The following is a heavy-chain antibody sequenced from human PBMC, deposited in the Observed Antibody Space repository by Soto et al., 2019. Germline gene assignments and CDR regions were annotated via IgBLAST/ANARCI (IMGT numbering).Heavy chain of an antibody. D-gene: IGHD3-9*01. V-gene: IGHV3-66*01. J-gene: IGHJ5*02. CDR1: GFTVSSNY. CDR2: IYSGGST. CDR3: ARDLAGRYYDIFDP. Sequence: ESGGGLVQPGGSLRLSCAASGFTVSSNYMSWVRQAPGKGLEWVSVIYSGGSTYYADSVKGRFTISRDNSKNTLYLQMNSLRAEDTAVYYCARDLAGRYYDIFDPWGQGTLVTVSS.